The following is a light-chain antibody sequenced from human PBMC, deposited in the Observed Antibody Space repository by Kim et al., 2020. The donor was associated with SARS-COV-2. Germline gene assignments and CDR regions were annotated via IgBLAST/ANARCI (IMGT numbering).Light chain of an antibody. CDR3: SSYTSSSTPHVV. CDR2: DVS. Sequence: ITIACTGTSSDVGGYNYVSWDQQHPGKAPKLMIYDVSNRPSGVSNRFSGSKSGNTASLTISGLQAEDEADYYCSSYTSSSTPHVVFGGGTQLTVL. J-gene: IGLJ2*01. CDR1: SSDVGGYNY. V-gene: IGLV2-14*03.